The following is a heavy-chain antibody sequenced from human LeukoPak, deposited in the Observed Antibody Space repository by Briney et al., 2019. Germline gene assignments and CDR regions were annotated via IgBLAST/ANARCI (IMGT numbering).Heavy chain of an antibody. CDR3: AKGTAAAIDY. CDR2: FSGSGGST. D-gene: IGHD2-2*01. V-gene: IGHV3-23*01. Sequence: PGGALRLSCAASGFTFSSYAMSWVRQAPGKGLECISGFSGSGGSTYYADSVKGRFTISRDNSKNTLYLQMNSLRAEDTAVYYCAKGTAAAIDYWGQGTLVTVSS. J-gene: IGHJ4*02. CDR1: GFTFSSYA.